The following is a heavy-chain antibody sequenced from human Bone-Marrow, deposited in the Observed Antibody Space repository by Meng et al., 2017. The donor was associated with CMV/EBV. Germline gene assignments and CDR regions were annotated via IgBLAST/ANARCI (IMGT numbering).Heavy chain of an antibody. V-gene: IGHV3-23*01. J-gene: IGHJ4*02. CDR2: ISDSGGGT. CDR3: AKGRTSDC. D-gene: IGHD3/OR15-3a*01. Sequence: RLSCAASGFTFSSYAMSWVRQTPRKELEWVSAISDSGGGTYYADSVKGRFTISRDNSNNTLYLQLNSLRAEDTAVYYCAKGRTSDCWGQGTLVTVSS. CDR1: GFTFSSYA.